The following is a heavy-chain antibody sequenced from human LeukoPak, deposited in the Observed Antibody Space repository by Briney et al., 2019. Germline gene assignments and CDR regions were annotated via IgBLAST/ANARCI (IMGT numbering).Heavy chain of an antibody. CDR2: ISSSSSYI. D-gene: IGHD3-16*01. J-gene: IGHJ4*02. V-gene: IGHV3-21*01. CDR3: VCLGLGGLSLD. Sequence: GGSLRLSCAASGFTFSSYSMNWVRQAPGKGLEWVSSISSSSSYIYYADSVKGRFTISRDNAKNTLYLQMNSLRVEDTAVYYCVCLGLGGLSLDWGQGTLATVSS. CDR1: GFTFSSYS.